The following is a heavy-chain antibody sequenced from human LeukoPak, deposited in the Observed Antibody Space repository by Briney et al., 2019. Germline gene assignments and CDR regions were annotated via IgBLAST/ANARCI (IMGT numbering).Heavy chain of an antibody. D-gene: IGHD3-22*01. CDR1: GGSISSSSYS. CDR2: MFYSGIT. J-gene: IGHJ4*02. CDR3: ARAYYYDSSGPIDY. V-gene: IGHV4-39*07. Sequence: SETLSLTCTVSGGSISSSSYSWGWIRQPPGKGLEWIGSMFYSGITYYNPSLKSRVTISVDTSKNQFSLRLSSVTAADTAVYYCARAYYYDSSGPIDYWGQGTLVTVSS.